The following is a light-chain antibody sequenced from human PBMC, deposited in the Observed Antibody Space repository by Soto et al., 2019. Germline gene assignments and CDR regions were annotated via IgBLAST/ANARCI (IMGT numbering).Light chain of an antibody. J-gene: IGLJ1*01. CDR1: GSDIGAYNY. V-gene: IGLV2-14*03. CDR2: DVS. CDR3: CSYTSGSTLYV. Sequence: QSALTQPASVSGSPGQSITISCTGTGSDIGAYNYVSWYQHHPGKAPKLIIYDVSSRPSGVSDRFSGSKSGDTASLTISGLRAEDGADYSCCSYTSGSTLYVFGSGTKLTVL.